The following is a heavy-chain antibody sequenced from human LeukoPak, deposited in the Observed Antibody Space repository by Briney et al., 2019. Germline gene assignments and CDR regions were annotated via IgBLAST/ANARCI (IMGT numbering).Heavy chain of an antibody. CDR2: INTHSGGT. V-gene: IGHV1-2*02. J-gene: IGHJ4*02. CDR1: GYTFTYYY. Sequence: ASVKVSCKASGYTFTYYYMHWVRQAPGQGLEWMGWINTHSGGTSYAQKFQGRVTMTRDTSISTAYMELSRLRSDDTAVYYCARTRIAAPVDYWGQGTLVTVSS. CDR3: ARTRIAAPVDY. D-gene: IGHD6-6*01.